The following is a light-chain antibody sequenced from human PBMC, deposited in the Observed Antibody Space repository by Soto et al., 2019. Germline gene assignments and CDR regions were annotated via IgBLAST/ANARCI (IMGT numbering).Light chain of an antibody. CDR1: QSVSSN. Sequence: EIVMTQSPATLSVSPGERATLSCRASQSVSSNLAWYQQKPGQAPRLLIYGASSRATGVPDRFSASGSGTDFTLTISSLQSEDFAVYYCQQYSKWPITFGQGTRLEI. J-gene: IGKJ5*01. V-gene: IGKV3D-15*01. CDR3: QQYSKWPIT. CDR2: GAS.